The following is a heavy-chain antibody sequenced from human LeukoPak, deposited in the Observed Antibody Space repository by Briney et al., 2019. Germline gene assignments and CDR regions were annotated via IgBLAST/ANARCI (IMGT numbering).Heavy chain of an antibody. D-gene: IGHD7-27*01. V-gene: IGHV3-23*01. CDR1: AFNFGTYA. CDR3: AGDGEPRYWGSGYSYGMDV. Sequence: GGSLRLSCAASAFNFGTYAMNWVRPAPGKGLEWVSYISGSAGRTYYADSVKGRFTISRDNSKTTLSLQMNSLRAEDTAVYYCAGDGEPRYWGSGYSYGMDVWGQGATVTVSS. J-gene: IGHJ6*02. CDR2: ISGSAGRT.